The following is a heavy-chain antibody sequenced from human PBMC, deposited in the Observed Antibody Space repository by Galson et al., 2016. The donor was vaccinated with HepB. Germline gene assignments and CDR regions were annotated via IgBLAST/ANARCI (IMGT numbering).Heavy chain of an antibody. CDR2: ISRTGSYI. CDR3: ARDMAGYNWIDF. D-gene: IGHD5-24*01. J-gene: IGHJ4*02. Sequence: SLRLSCAASGFNFNTYDMNRVRQAPGKGLEWVSYISRTGSYIYYADSVRGRFTISRDNAKNSLFLQLNSLRAADTAIYYCARDMAGYNWIDFWGLGTLVTVSS. V-gene: IGHV3-21*01. CDR1: GFNFNTYD.